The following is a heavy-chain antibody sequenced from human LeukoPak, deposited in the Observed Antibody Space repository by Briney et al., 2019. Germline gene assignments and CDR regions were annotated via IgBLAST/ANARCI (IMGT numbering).Heavy chain of an antibody. J-gene: IGHJ4*02. CDR1: GYTFTDYG. D-gene: IGHD5-18*01. Sequence: ASVKVSCKATGYTFTDYGISWVRQAPGQGLEWLGWISAYNGHTNYAQNFQGRVTVTTDTSTGTAYMGLRSLRSDDTAVYYCVRAERTAITHDYWGQGTLVTVSS. CDR2: ISAYNGHT. V-gene: IGHV1-18*01. CDR3: VRAERTAITHDY.